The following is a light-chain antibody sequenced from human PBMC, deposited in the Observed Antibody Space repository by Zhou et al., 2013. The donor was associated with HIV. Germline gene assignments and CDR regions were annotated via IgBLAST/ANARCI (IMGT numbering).Light chain of an antibody. CDR3: QQLNSYPQLT. V-gene: IGKV1-39*01. J-gene: IGKJ4*01. Sequence: DIQMTQSPSSLSASVGDRVTITCRASQSISSYLNWYQQKPGKAPKLLIYAASSLQSGVPSRFSGSGSGTDFTLTISSLQPEDFATYYCQQLNSYPQLTFGGGTKVEIK. CDR1: QSISSY. CDR2: AAS.